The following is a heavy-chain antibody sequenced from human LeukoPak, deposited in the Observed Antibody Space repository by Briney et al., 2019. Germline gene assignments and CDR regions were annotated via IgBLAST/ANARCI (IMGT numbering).Heavy chain of an antibody. CDR3: AKRNDFWSGYYTLFFYFDY. V-gene: IGHV3-30-3*02. D-gene: IGHD3-3*01. Sequence: GGSLRLSCAASGFTFSSYAMHWVRQAPGKGLEWVAVISYDGSNKYYADSVKGRFTISRDNSKNTLYLQMNSLRAEDTAVYYCAKRNDFWSGYYTLFFYFDYWGQGTLVTVSS. J-gene: IGHJ4*02. CDR2: ISYDGSNK. CDR1: GFTFSSYA.